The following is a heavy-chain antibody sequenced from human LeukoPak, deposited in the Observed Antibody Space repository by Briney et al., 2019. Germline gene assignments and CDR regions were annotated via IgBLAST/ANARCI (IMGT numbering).Heavy chain of an antibody. V-gene: IGHV3-20*01. CDR3: QWYYYMDV. Sequence: GGSLRLSCAASGFTFDDYGMSWVRQAPGKGLEWVSGINWNGGSTGYADSVKGRFTISRDNAKNSLYLQMNSLRAEDTVSLVTQWYYYMDVWGKGTTVTVSS. CDR1: GFTFDDYG. CDR2: INWNGGST. D-gene: IGHD3-9*01. J-gene: IGHJ6*03.